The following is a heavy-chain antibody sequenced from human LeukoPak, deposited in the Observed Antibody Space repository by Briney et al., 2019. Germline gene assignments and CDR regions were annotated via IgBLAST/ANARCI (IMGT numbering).Heavy chain of an antibody. J-gene: IGHJ6*03. V-gene: IGHV4-61*02. CDR2: IYTSGST. CDR3: ARVGSHTAMVNMDV. CDR1: GGSISSGSYY. Sequence: SQTLSLTCTVSGGSISSGSYYWSWIRQPAGKGLEWIGRIYTSGSTNYNPSLKSRVTISVDTSKNQFSLKLSSVTAADTAVYYCARVGSHTAMVNMDVWGKGTTVTVSS. D-gene: IGHD5-18*01.